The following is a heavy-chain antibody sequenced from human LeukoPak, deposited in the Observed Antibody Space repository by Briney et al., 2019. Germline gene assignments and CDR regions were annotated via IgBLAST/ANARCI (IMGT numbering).Heavy chain of an antibody. V-gene: IGHV4-39*01. CDR2: LYYSGST. Sequence: SETLSLTCTVSGGSINSSSYYWGWLRQPPGKGLEWIGSLYYSGSTYYNPSFKSRVTISVDTSKNQFSLKLSSVTAADTAMYYCARHLSDRMPGIDYWGQGTLVAVSS. CDR3: ARHLSDRMPGIDY. J-gene: IGHJ4*02. CDR1: GGSINSSSYY. D-gene: IGHD2-2*01.